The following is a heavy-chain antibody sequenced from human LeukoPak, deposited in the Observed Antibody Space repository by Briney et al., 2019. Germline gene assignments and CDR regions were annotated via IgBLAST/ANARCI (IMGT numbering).Heavy chain of an antibody. D-gene: IGHD6-13*01. CDR1: GYTFTGYY. CDR2: INPNSGGT. Sequence: ASVKVSCKASGYTFTGYYMHWVRQAPGQGLEWMGWINPNSGGTNYAQKFQGRVTMTRDTSISTAFMELSRLRSDDTAVYYCARDRPYSSSWYLAPYFDYWGQGTLVTVSS. J-gene: IGHJ4*02. V-gene: IGHV1-2*02. CDR3: ARDRPYSSSWYLAPYFDY.